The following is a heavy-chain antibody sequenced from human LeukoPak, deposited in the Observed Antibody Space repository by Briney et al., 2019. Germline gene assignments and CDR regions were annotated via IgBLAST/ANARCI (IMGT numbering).Heavy chain of an antibody. D-gene: IGHD5-18*01. CDR2: IYYSGST. Sequence: SETLSLTCNVSGGSISSSYWSWIRQPPGKGLEWIGYIYYSGSTNYNPSLKSRVTISVDTSKNQFSLKLSSVTAADTAVYYCARGIQLLFDYWGQGTLVTVSS. V-gene: IGHV4-59*13. CDR1: GGSISSSY. CDR3: ARGIQLLFDY. J-gene: IGHJ4*02.